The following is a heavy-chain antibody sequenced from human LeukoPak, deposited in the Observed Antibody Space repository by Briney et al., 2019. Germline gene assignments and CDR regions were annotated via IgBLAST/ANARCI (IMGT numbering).Heavy chain of an antibody. CDR3: ARGLKHIVVVTAILRRKSRYNWFDP. D-gene: IGHD2-21*02. Sequence: ASVKVSCKASGYTFSDYFIHWVRQAPGQGLEWMGWIIPKSGATNYAQRFRDRVTVTSDTSTAYMDLSRLTSDDTAVYYCARGLKHIVVVTAILRRKSRYNWFDPWGQGTLVTVSS. CDR2: IIPKSGAT. CDR1: GYTFSDYF. V-gene: IGHV1-2*02. J-gene: IGHJ5*02.